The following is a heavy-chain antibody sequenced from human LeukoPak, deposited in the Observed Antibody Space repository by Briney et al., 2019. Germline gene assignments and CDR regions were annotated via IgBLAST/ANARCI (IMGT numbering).Heavy chain of an antibody. Sequence: SETLSLTCTVSGGSISSYYWSWIRQPPGKGLEWIGYIYYSGSTNYNPSLKSRVTISVDTSKNQSSLKLSSVTAADTAVYYCARLGGNRYYYYGMDVWAKGPRSPSP. V-gene: IGHV4-59*08. J-gene: IGHJ6*02. D-gene: IGHD4-23*01. CDR1: GGSISSYY. CDR2: IYYSGST. CDR3: ARLGGNRYYYYGMDV.